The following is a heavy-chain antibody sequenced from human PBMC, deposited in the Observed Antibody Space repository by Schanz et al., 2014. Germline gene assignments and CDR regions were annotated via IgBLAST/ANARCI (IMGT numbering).Heavy chain of an antibody. V-gene: IGHV1-18*01. CDR1: GYTFTSYG. CDR2: ISPYNGNT. Sequence: GAEVKKPGASVKVSCKASGYTFTSYGISWVRQAPGQGLEWMGWISPYNGNTNYAQKFQGRVTITADKSTSTAYMELTSLRSEDTAVYYCAGTYCSSTSCYTGYYYMDVWGKGTTVTVSS. J-gene: IGHJ6*03. CDR3: AGTYCSSTSCYTGYYYMDV. D-gene: IGHD2-2*02.